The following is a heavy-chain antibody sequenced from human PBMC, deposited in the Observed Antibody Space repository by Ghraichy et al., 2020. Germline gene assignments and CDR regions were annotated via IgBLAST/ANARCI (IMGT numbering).Heavy chain of an antibody. Sequence: SETLSLTCTVSGGSISSYYWSWIRQPPGKGLEWIGYIYYSGSTNYNPSLKSRVTISVDTSKNQFSLKLSSVTAADTAVYYCASTRRLHPDEMGYYDDPCGCFDPWGQGTLVTVSS. V-gene: IGHV4-59*01. D-gene: IGHD3-3*01. CDR1: GGSISSYY. CDR3: ASTRRLHPDEMGYYDDPCGCFDP. CDR2: IYYSGST. J-gene: IGHJ5*02.